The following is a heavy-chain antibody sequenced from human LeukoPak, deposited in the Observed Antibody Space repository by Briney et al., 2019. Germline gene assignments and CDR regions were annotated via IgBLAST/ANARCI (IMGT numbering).Heavy chain of an antibody. CDR2: ISTAITTT. J-gene: IGHJ4*02. CDR3: ARDGGKGYEIDY. CDR1: GFPFSNNP. V-gene: IGHV3-48*01. Sequence: GGSLRLSCVVSGFPFSNNPMNWVRPAPGKGREWVSYISTAITTTYYAESVKGRFTISRDNAKNSLYLQMNSLRVEDTAVYYCARDGGKGYEIDYWGQGTLVTVSS. D-gene: IGHD2-2*01.